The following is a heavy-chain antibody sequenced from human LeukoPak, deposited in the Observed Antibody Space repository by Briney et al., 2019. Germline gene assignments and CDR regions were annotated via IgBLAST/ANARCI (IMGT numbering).Heavy chain of an antibody. CDR2: INSRSTTL. CDR1: GFTFTYYN. J-gene: IGHJ4*02. CDR3: ARGTYSSGWLEFSDFDF. D-gene: IGHD6-19*01. Sequence: PGGSLRLSCSAYGFTFTYYNMHWVRQAQGQGVAWVSYINSRSTTLYYADSVKGRFTISRDNAMNSLYLEINSLRAEDTAVYYCARGTYSSGWLEFSDFDFWGQGILVTVSS. V-gene: IGHV3-48*01.